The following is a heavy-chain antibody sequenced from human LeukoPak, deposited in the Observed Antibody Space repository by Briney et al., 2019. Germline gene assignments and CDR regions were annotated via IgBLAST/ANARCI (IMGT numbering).Heavy chain of an antibody. CDR3: ARARWQLVPYFDS. V-gene: IGHV1-2*02. CDR1: GYTFTDYY. D-gene: IGHD6-6*01. J-gene: IGHJ4*02. CDR2: INPNSGGT. Sequence: ASVKVSCKASGYTFTDYYTHWVRQAPGQGLEWMGWINPNSGGTNFAQKLQGRVAMTRDTSISTAYLELGSLRSDDTAVYFCARARWQLVPYFDSWGQGTLVTVSS.